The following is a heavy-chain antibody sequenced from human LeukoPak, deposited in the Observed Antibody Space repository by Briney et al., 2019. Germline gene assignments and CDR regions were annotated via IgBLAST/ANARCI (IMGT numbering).Heavy chain of an antibody. J-gene: IGHJ5*02. Sequence: GGSLRLSCAASGFTFSSYSMNWVRQAPGKGLEWVSSISSSTNYIYYADSVKGRFAISRDNANNSLYLQMNSLRAEDTAVYYCARDYTRTTGWFDPWGQGTLVTVSS. CDR2: ISSSTNYI. CDR3: ARDYTRTTGWFDP. CDR1: GFTFSSYS. V-gene: IGHV3-21*01. D-gene: IGHD1-1*01.